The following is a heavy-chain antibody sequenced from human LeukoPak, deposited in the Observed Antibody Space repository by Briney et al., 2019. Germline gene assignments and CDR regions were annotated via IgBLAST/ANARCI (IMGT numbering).Heavy chain of an antibody. J-gene: IGHJ4*02. CDR3: ARDYYDSSGYSEVDY. V-gene: IGHV1-18*01. Sequence: GASVKVSCKASGYTFTTYGISWVRQAPGQGLEWMGWINPYNGNTNYAQRLQGRVTMTTDTSTSTAYMELRSLRSDDTAVYYCARDYYDSSGYSEVDYWGQGTLVTVSS. CDR1: GYTFTTYG. D-gene: IGHD3-22*01. CDR2: INPYNGNT.